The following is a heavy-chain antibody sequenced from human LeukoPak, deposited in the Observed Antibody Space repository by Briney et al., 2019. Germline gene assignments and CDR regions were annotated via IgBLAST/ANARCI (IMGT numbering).Heavy chain of an antibody. CDR1: GFTFSNFW. V-gene: IGHV3-7*01. CDR2: IKQDGSEK. CDR3: AREDHTGSSAY. Sequence: GGSLRLSCAASGFTFSNFWMSWVRQAPGKGLEWVANIKQDGSEKYYVDSVKGRFTISRDNAKNSLYLQMSSLRGDDTALYYCAREDHTGSSAYWGQGTLVTVSS. D-gene: IGHD2-8*02. J-gene: IGHJ4*02.